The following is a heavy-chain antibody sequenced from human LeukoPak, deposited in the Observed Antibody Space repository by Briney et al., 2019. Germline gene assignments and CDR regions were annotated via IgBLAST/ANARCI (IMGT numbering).Heavy chain of an antibody. CDR1: GSSISSYY. CDR3: ARAWYYYGMDV. Sequence: SETLSLTCTVSGSSISSYYWSWIRQPPGKGLEWIGYIYYSGSTNYNPSLKSRVTISVDTSKNQFSLKLSSVTAADTAVYYCARAWYYYGMDVWGQGTTVTVSS. V-gene: IGHV4-59*01. J-gene: IGHJ6*02. CDR2: IYYSGST.